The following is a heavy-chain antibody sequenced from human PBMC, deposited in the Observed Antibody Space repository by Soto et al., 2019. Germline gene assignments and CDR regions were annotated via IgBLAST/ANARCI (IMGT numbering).Heavy chain of an antibody. CDR3: ARDGYDGSGSPYPAY. Sequence: PSETLSHTCPVSGGSISSYFWSWIRQSPGKGLEWIGYIYYLGSTDYNPSLKSRVTISVDTSKRQFSLRLTSVTAADTAVYYCARDGYDGSGSPYPAYWGPGTQVTVSS. J-gene: IGHJ4*02. D-gene: IGHD3-10*01. V-gene: IGHV4-59*01. CDR1: GGSISSYF. CDR2: IYYLGST.